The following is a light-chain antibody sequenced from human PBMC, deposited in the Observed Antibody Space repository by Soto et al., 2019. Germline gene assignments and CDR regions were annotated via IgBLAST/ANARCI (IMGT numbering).Light chain of an antibody. CDR1: SSNIGAGYD. CDR2: GST. J-gene: IGLJ1*01. Sequence: QSVLSQPPSVSGAPGQRVTISCTGCSSNIGAGYDAHWFQQVPGTAPKLLIYGSTNRPSGVPDRFSGSKSGTSASLAITGLQAEDEADYYCQSYDSSLGGNYVFGTGTKVTVL. V-gene: IGLV1-40*01. CDR3: QSYDSSLGGNYV.